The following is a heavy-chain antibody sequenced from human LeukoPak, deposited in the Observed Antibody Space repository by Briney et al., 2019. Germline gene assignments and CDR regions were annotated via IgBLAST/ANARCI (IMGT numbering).Heavy chain of an antibody. D-gene: IGHD3-22*01. CDR3: ARGGGYYDSSDYFDY. J-gene: IGHJ4*02. V-gene: IGHV4-4*07. CDR1: GGSISSYY. Sequence: SETLSLTCTVSGGSISSYYWSWIRQPAGKGLEWIGRIYTSGSTNYNPSLKSRVTMSVDTSKNQFSLKLSSVTAADTAVYYCARGGGYYDSSDYFDYWGQGTLVTVSS. CDR2: IYTSGST.